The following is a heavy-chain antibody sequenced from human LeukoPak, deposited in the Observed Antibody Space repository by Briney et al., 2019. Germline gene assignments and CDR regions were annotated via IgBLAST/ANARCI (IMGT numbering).Heavy chain of an antibody. D-gene: IGHD3-22*01. CDR2: INHSGST. J-gene: IGHJ3*02. CDR1: GGSFSGYY. Sequence: SETLSLTCAVYGGSFSGYYWSWIRQPPGKGLEWIGEINHSGSTNYNPSLKSRVTISVDTSKNQFSLKLSSVTAADTAVYYCARGRGYYYDSSEPRGRAFDIWGQGTMVTVSS. V-gene: IGHV4-34*01. CDR3: ARGRGYYYDSSEPRGRAFDI.